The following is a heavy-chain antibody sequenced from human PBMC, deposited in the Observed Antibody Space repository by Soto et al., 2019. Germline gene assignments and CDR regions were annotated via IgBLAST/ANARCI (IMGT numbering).Heavy chain of an antibody. CDR3: ARVGSSSSPYYYGMDV. CDR1: GYTLTSYV. CDR2: INAGNGDT. Sequence: GASVKVSCKASGYTLTSYVMHWVRQAPGQRLEWMGWINAGNGDTKFSQKFQGRVTIIRDTSASTAYMELSSLRSEDTAVYYCARVGSSSSPYYYGMDVWGQGTTVTVSS. V-gene: IGHV1-3*01. D-gene: IGHD6-6*01. J-gene: IGHJ6*02.